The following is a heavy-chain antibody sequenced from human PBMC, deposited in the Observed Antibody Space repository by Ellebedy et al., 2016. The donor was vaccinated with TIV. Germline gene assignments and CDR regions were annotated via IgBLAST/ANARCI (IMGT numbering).Heavy chain of an antibody. J-gene: IGHJ5*01. CDR3: VREGADSNSFDS. CDR1: SVSISSGAYY. D-gene: IGHD4-11*01. Sequence: MPSETLSLTCTVSSVSISSGAYYWSWIRQFSGKGLEWIGYINHRGSANYNPSLRSRATISIDTSNNEFFLNLTSATAADTARYDDVREGADSNSFDSWGQGTLVAVST. V-gene: IGHV4-31*03. CDR2: INHRGSA.